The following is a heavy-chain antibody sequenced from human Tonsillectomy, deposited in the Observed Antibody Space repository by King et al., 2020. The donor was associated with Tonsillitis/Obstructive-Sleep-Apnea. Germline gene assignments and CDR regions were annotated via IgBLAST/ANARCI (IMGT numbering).Heavy chain of an antibody. J-gene: IGHJ4*02. D-gene: IGHD3-3*01. V-gene: IGHV3-20*04. Sequence: VQLVESGGGVVRPGGSLRLSCAASGFTFDDYGMSWVRQAPGKGLEWVSGINWNGGSTGYADSLKGRFTISRDNAKNSLYLQMNSLRAEDTAWYYWARSGGRFLEWLLYDYWGQGTLVTVSS. CDR2: INWNGGST. CDR1: GFTFDDYG. CDR3: ARSGGRFLEWLLYDY.